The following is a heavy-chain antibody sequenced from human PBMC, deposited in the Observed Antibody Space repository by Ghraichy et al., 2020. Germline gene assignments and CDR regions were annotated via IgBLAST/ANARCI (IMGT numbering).Heavy chain of an antibody. V-gene: IGHV3-9*01. Sequence: GGSLRLSCAASGFTFDDYAMHWVRQAPGKGLEWVSGISWNSGSIGYADSVKGRFTISRDNAKNSLYLQMNSLRAEDTALYYCAKDIGSGVLMVYAIPVYYYYGMDVWGQGTTVTVSS. CDR3: AKDIGSGVLMVYAIPVYYYYGMDV. CDR1: GFTFDDYA. D-gene: IGHD2-8*01. CDR2: ISWNSGSI. J-gene: IGHJ6*02.